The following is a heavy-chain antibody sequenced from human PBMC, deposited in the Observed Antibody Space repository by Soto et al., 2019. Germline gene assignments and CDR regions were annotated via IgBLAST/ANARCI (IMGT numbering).Heavy chain of an antibody. Sequence: QVQLVESGGGVVQPGRSLRLSCAASGFTFRSYGMHWVRQAPGKGLEWVVVISYDGSNKYYADSVKGRFTISRDNSKNTLYLQRNSLIFEDTAVYYCAKGEEWLHNHFDYWGQGTLVTVSS. CDR1: GFTFRSYG. D-gene: IGHD5-12*01. J-gene: IGHJ4*02. V-gene: IGHV3-30*18. CDR3: AKGEEWLHNHFDY. CDR2: ISYDGSNK.